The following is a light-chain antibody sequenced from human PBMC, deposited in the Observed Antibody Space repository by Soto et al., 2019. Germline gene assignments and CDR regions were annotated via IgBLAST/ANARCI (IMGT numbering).Light chain of an antibody. CDR3: QQYGSSGT. Sequence: DIQMTQSPSTLSASVGDGVTITCRASQSISSWLAWYQQKPGKAPKLLIYAASSLQSGVPSRFSGSGSGTDFTLTISRLEPEDFAVYYCQQYGSSGTFGQGTKVDIK. V-gene: IGKV1-5*01. CDR2: AAS. J-gene: IGKJ1*01. CDR1: QSISSW.